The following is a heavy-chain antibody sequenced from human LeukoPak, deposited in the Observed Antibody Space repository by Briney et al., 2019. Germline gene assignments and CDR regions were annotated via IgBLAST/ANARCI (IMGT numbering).Heavy chain of an antibody. V-gene: IGHV4-38-2*02. CDR2: IYTSGST. D-gene: IGHD1/OR15-1a*01. CDR1: GYSISSGYY. CDR3: ARGVDNWNIDVFDI. Sequence: PSETLSLTCTVSGYSISSGYYWGWIRQPAGKGLEWIGRIYTSGSTNYNPSLKSRVTISVDTSKNQFSLKLTSVTAAETAVYFCARGVDNWNIDVFDIWGQGTVVTVSS. J-gene: IGHJ3*02.